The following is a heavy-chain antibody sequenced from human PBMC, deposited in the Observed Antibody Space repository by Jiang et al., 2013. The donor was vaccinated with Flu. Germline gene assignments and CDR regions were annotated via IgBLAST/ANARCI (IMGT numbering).Heavy chain of an antibody. Sequence: QLLEPGGGVVQPGRSLRLSCAASGFTFSSYTMHWVRQAPGKGLEWVAVVSYDGISKDYADSVKGRFTISRDNSKNTMFLQMNSLRAEDTAVYYCARIRREVVTIDYWGQGTLVTVSS. CDR1: GFTFSSYT. D-gene: IGHD3-22*01. J-gene: IGHJ4*02. CDR2: VSYDGISK. V-gene: IGHV3-30-3*01. CDR3: ARIRREVVTIDY.